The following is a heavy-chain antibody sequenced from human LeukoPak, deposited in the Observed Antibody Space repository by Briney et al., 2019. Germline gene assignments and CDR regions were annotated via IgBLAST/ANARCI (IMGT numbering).Heavy chain of an antibody. CDR2: IKQDGSEK. CDR1: GFSVSGYW. Sequence: GGSLRLSCAVSGFSVSGYWMTWVRQAPGKGLEWVANIKQDGSEKNYVDSVKGRFTISRDNAKNSLYLQMNSLRAEDTAVYYCARGPNIVATRGFAFDYWGQGTLVTVSS. D-gene: IGHD5-12*01. V-gene: IGHV3-7*01. CDR3: ARGPNIVATRGFAFDY. J-gene: IGHJ4*02.